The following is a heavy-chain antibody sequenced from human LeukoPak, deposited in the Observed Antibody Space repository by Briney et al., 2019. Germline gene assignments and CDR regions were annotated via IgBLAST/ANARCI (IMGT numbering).Heavy chain of an antibody. D-gene: IGHD5-12*01. CDR3: ATGTGTSGYGYY. CDR2: IIPIFGTA. Sequence: ASVKLSCKASGGTFSSYAISWVRQAPGQGLEWMGGIIPIFGTANYAQKFQGRVTITADESTSTAYMELSSLRSEDTAVYYCATGTGTSGYGYYWGQGTLVTVSS. CDR1: GGTFSSYA. J-gene: IGHJ4*02. V-gene: IGHV1-69*13.